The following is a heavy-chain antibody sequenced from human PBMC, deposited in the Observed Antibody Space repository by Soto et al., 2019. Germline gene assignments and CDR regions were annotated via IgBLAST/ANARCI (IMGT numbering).Heavy chain of an antibody. CDR1: GFTFSSYA. V-gene: IGHV3-30-3*01. D-gene: IGHD6-19*01. Sequence: GGSLRLSCAASGFTFSSYAMHWVRQAPGKGLEWVAVISYDGSNKYYADSVKGRFTISRDNSKNTLYLQMNSLRAEDTAVYYCAREGPQWLPTYYYYYGMDVWGQGTTVTVSS. CDR3: AREGPQWLPTYYYYYGMDV. J-gene: IGHJ6*02. CDR2: ISYDGSNK.